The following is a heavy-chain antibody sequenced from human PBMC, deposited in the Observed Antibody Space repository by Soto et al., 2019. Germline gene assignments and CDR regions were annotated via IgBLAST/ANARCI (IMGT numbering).Heavy chain of an antibody. D-gene: IGHD2-15*01. CDR2: IYYSGRT. CDR3: ARGYCSGGSCSYYYGMDV. V-gene: IGHV4-31*03. J-gene: IGHJ6*02. CDR1: GGSISSGGYY. Sequence: QVQLQESGPGLVKPSQTLSLTCTVSGGSISSGGYYWSWIRQHPGKGLEGIGYIYYSGRTYYNPPLKSRVTISVDTSKNHFSLKLSSVTAADTAVYYCARGYCSGGSCSYYYGMDVWGQGTTVTVSS.